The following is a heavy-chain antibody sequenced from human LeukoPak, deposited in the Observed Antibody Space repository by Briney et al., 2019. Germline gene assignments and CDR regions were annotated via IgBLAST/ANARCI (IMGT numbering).Heavy chain of an antibody. D-gene: IGHD3-16*01. V-gene: IGHV3-23*01. CDR1: GFTFSSYA. CDR3: AKAPFLRWFDP. J-gene: IGHJ5*02. Sequence: GRTLRLSYAASGFTFSSYAMSCVRQAPGKGLEWVSAISGSGGSTYYADSVKGRFTISRDNSKNTLYLQMNSLRAEDTAVYYCAKAPFLRWFDPWGQGTLVTVS. CDR2: ISGSGGST.